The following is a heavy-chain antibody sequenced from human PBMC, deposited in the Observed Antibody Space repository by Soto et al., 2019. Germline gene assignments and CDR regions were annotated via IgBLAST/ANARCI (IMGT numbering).Heavy chain of an antibody. J-gene: IGHJ4*02. CDR1: GFTFSSYA. CDR3: ARSPDYYDSSGYYYDY. CDR2: ISYDGSNK. V-gene: IGHV3-30-3*01. D-gene: IGHD3-22*01. Sequence: QVQLVESGGGVVQPGRSLRLSFAASGFTFSSYAMHWVRQAPGKGLEWVAAISYDGSNKYYADSVKGRFTISRDNSKNTLYLQMNSLRAEDTAVYYCARSPDYYDSSGYYYDYWGQGTLVTVSS.